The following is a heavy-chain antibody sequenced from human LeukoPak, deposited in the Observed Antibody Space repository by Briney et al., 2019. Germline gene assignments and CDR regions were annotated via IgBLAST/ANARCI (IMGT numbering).Heavy chain of an antibody. J-gene: IGHJ4*02. Sequence: SETLSLTXTVSGGSISSYYWSWIRQPPGKGLEWIGYVYYSGSTNYNPSLKSRVTISVDTSKNQFSLKLSSVTAADTAVYYCARGYTLIAAAGTTPLIDYWGQGTLVTVSS. CDR2: VYYSGST. CDR3: ARGYTLIAAAGTTPLIDY. CDR1: GGSISSYY. V-gene: IGHV4-59*01. D-gene: IGHD6-13*01.